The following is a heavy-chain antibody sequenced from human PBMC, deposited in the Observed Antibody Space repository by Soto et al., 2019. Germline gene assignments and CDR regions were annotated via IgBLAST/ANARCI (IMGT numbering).Heavy chain of an antibody. Sequence: AAVKVSSQAAVYTFASDGIRWLRQAPGKGIECMGWISAYNGNTNYAQKLQGRVTMTTXTXXSXXXMXLXXLRXDXTAVYYCARSVYSSSCFRFSSCPQRSLDTVSTGM. D-gene: IGHD6-13*01. J-gene: IGHJ6*01. CDR3: ARSVYSSSCFRFSSCPQRSLDTVSTGM. V-gene: IGHV1-18*01. CDR2: ISAYNGNT. CDR1: VYTFASDG.